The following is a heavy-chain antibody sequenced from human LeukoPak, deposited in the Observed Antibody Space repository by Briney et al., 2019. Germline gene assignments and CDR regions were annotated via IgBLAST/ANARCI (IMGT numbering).Heavy chain of an antibody. J-gene: IGHJ4*02. D-gene: IGHD3-10*01. Sequence: GGSLRLSCAASGFTFSNSAMSWVRQAPGKGLEWVSTLSGSGITTYYADSVKGRFTISRDTSKNTMDLQMNSLRAEDTAIYYCAKYRGFGDSYDSWGQGTLVTVSS. CDR2: LSGSGITT. CDR3: AKYRGFGDSYDS. CDR1: GFTFSNSA. V-gene: IGHV3-23*01.